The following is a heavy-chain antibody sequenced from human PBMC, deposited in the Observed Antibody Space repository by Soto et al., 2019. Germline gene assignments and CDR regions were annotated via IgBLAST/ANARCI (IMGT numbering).Heavy chain of an antibody. Sequence: QVQLVQSGAEVKKPGASVKVSCKASGYTFTGYYMHWVRQAPGQGREWMGWINPNSGGTNYAQKFQGWVTMTRDTSISTASMELRRLRSDDTAVYYCARSVAGRGVYYYYGMDVWGQGTTVTVSS. J-gene: IGHJ6*02. CDR1: GYTFTGYY. V-gene: IGHV1-2*04. CDR2: INPNSGGT. D-gene: IGHD3-10*01. CDR3: ARSVAGRGVYYYYGMDV.